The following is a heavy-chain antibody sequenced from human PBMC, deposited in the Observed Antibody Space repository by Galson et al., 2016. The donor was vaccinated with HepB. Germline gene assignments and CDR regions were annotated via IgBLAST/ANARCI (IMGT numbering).Heavy chain of an antibody. J-gene: IGHJ4*02. CDR3: AKEPQKYSSGWYYYN. Sequence: SLRLSCAASGFTFTNNIMSWVRQAPGKGLEWVSTIGGDGATFYGDSVKGRFTISRDNSKNTLYLQMDSLRVEDTALYYCAKEPQKYSSGWYYYNWGQGALVTVSS. V-gene: IGHV3-23*01. CDR2: IGGDGAT. CDR1: GFTFTNNI. D-gene: IGHD6-19*01.